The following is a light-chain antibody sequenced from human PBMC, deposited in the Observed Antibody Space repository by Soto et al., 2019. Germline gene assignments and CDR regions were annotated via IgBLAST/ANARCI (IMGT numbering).Light chain of an antibody. J-gene: IGLJ2*01. CDR3: SSYTSSSTPVV. CDR2: EVS. CDR1: SSDVGGYNY. V-gene: IGLV2-14*01. Sequence: QSALTQPASVSGSPGQSITISCTGTSSDVGGYNYVSWYQQHPGKAPKLMIYEVSNRPSGVSNRFSGSNSGNTASLTISGLQAEDEGDYYCSSYTSSSTPVVFGGGTKLTVL.